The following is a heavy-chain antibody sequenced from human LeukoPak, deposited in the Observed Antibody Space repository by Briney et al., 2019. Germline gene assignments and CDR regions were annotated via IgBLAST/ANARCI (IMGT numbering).Heavy chain of an antibody. Sequence: GGSLRLSCAASGFAFSSYAMSWVRQAPGKGLEWVSGISGGGGSTYYPDSVKGRLTISRDNSKNTLYLQMYSLRAEDTAAYYCAKGGLSRSDAFDIWGQGTMVTVSS. J-gene: IGHJ3*02. V-gene: IGHV3-23*01. CDR3: AKGGLSRSDAFDI. D-gene: IGHD2-8*01. CDR2: ISGGGGST. CDR1: GFAFSSYA.